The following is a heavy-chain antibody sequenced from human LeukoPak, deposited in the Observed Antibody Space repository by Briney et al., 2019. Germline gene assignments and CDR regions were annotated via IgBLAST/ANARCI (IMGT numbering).Heavy chain of an antibody. V-gene: IGHV4-39*07. Sequence: SETLSLTCTVSGGSISSSSYYWGWIRQPPGKGLEWIGSIYYSGNTYYNPSLKSRVTISLDTSKNQFSLKVSSVTAAETAIYYCAKDFSSASYTYYYYYMDVWGKGTTVTISS. D-gene: IGHD6-25*01. J-gene: IGHJ6*03. CDR1: GGSISSSSYY. CDR2: IYYSGNT. CDR3: AKDFSSASYTYYYYYMDV.